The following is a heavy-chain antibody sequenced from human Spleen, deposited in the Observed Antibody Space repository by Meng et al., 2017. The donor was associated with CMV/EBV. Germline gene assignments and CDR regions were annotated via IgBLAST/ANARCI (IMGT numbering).Heavy chain of an antibody. Sequence: LSLTCAASGFTFSNAWMSWVRQAPGKGLEWVGRIKSKTDGGTTDYAAPVKGRFTISRDDSKNTLYLQMNSLKTEDTAVYYCTRFSTSYGSDYWGQGTLVTVSS. V-gene: IGHV3-15*01. J-gene: IGHJ4*02. CDR2: IKSKTDGGTT. CDR1: GFTFSNAW. D-gene: IGHD3-3*01. CDR3: TRFSTSYGSDY.